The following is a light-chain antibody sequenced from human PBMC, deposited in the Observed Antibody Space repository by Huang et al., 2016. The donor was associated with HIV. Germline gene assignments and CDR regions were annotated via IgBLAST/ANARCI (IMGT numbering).Light chain of an antibody. CDR1: QNINTF. J-gene: IGKJ2*01. V-gene: IGKV1-39*01. Sequence: DIQMTQSPSSLSTFVGDRVTITCRASQNINTFLHWYQEKRGKAPRLLIYSASSLEHGVPSRFSGSASGTEFTLTVSSVQPDDSATYYCQQTYRTPYTFGQGTKLDI. CDR3: QQTYRTPYT. CDR2: SAS.